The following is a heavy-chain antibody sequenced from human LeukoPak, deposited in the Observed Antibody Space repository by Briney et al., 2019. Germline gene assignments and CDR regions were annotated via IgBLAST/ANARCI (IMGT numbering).Heavy chain of an antibody. V-gene: IGHV3-30*18. CDR1: GFTFSSYG. Sequence: GRSLRLSCAASGFTFSSYGMHWVRQAPGEGLEWVAVISYDGSNKYYADSVKGRFTISRDNSKNTLYLQMNSLRAEDTAVYCCAKDRRRYCSGGSCYVDYFDYWGQGTLVTVSS. CDR3: AKDRRRYCSGGSCYVDYFDY. CDR2: ISYDGSNK. J-gene: IGHJ4*02. D-gene: IGHD2-15*01.